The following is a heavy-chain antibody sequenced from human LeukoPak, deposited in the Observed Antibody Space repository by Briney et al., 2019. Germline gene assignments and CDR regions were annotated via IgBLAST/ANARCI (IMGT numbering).Heavy chain of an antibody. Sequence: GGSLRLSCAASGFTFSSYAMSWVRQAPGKGLDWVSGISPSGDITYYADSVKGRFTISRDNSKNTLHLEVISLTAEDTAVHYCAKDDAWIRFGEWSQGTLVTVSS. D-gene: IGHD3-10*01. J-gene: IGHJ4*02. CDR1: GFTFSSYA. CDR3: AKDDAWIRFGE. V-gene: IGHV3-23*01. CDR2: ISPSGDIT.